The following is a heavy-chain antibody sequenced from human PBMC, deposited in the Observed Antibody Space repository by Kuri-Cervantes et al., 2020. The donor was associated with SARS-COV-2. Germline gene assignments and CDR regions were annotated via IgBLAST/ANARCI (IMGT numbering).Heavy chain of an antibody. Sequence: GGSLRLSCAASGFTFSDYYMSWIRQAPGKGLEWVANIKQDGSEKYYVDSVKGRFTISRDNATNSLYLQMNSLRAEDTAVYYCARDRRVGWADYWGQGTLVTVSS. J-gene: IGHJ4*02. V-gene: IGHV3-7*01. CDR2: IKQDGSEK. D-gene: IGHD1-26*01. CDR3: ARDRRVGWADY. CDR1: GFTFSDYY.